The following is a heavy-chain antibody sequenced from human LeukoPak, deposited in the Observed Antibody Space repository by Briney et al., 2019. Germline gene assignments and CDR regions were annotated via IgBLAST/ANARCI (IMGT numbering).Heavy chain of an antibody. CDR1: GGSVSSSTYY. Sequence: SETLSLTCTVSGGSVSSSTYYWGWIRQPPGKGLEWIGSIYYSGSTYYNPSLKSRVTISVDTSKNQFSLKLSSVTAADTAVYYCARDRSSSWYKDFDYWGQGTLVTVSS. D-gene: IGHD6-13*01. CDR3: ARDRSSSWYKDFDY. J-gene: IGHJ4*02. CDR2: IYYSGST. V-gene: IGHV4-39*07.